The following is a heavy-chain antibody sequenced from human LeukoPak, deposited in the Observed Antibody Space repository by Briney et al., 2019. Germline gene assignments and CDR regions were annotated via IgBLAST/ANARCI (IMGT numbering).Heavy chain of an antibody. D-gene: IGHD5-24*01. CDR2: FDPEDGET. J-gene: IGHJ4*02. V-gene: IGHV1-24*01. Sequence: ASVKVSCKVSGYTLTELSMHWVRQAPGKGLEWMGGFDPEDGETIYAQKFQGRVTMTEDTSTDTAYMELSSLRSEDTAVYYCATGHPGDGYNWGFDYWGQGTLVTVSS. CDR3: ATGHPGDGYNWGFDY. CDR1: GYTLTELS.